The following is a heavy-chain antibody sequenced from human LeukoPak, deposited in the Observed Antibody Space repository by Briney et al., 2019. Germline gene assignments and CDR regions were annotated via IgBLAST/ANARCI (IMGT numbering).Heavy chain of an antibody. V-gene: IGHV4-61*02. CDR3: ARGGERFDP. CDR1: GGSISSSSYY. Sequence: SETLSLTCTVSGGSISSSSYYWSWIRQPAGKGLEWIGRVYTSGSTNYSPSLKSRVTMSVDTSKNQFSLRLSSVTAADTAVYYCARGGERFDPWGQGTLVTVSS. CDR2: VYTSGST. J-gene: IGHJ5*02.